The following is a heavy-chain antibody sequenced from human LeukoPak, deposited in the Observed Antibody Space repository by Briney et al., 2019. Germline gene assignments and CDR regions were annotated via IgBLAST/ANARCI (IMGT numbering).Heavy chain of an antibody. Sequence: GGTLRLSCEGSGFTFSNYWMGWVRQAPGKGLQWVANIKTDGSEKYYVDSVKGRFTISRDNAKNSLYLQMNSLRAEDTAVYYCATYSSLNRREFQYWGQGTLLTVSS. CDR2: IKTDGSEK. J-gene: IGHJ1*01. CDR1: GFTFSNYW. V-gene: IGHV3-7*01. CDR3: ATYSSLNRREFQY. D-gene: IGHD3-22*01.